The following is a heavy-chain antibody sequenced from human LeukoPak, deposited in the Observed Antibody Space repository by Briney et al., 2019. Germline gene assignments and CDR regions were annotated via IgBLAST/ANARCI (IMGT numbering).Heavy chain of an antibody. D-gene: IGHD3-10*01. J-gene: IGHJ4*02. CDR3: ARVRGYYGSGSYLS. CDR1: GYTFTSYG. Sequence: ASVKVSCKASGYTFTSYGISWVRQAPGQGLEWMGWISAYNGNTNYAQKLQGRVTMTTDTSTSTAYMELRSLRSEDTAVCYCARVRGYYGSGSYLSWGQGTLVTVSS. V-gene: IGHV1-18*01. CDR2: ISAYNGNT.